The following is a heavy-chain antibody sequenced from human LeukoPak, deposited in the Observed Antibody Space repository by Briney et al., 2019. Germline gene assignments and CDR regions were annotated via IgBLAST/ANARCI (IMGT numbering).Heavy chain of an antibody. Sequence: GGSLRLSCAASGFTFRSYGMHWVRQAPGKGLEWVAVISYDGSNKYYADSVKGRFTISRDNSKNTLYLQMNSLRAEDTAVYYCAKGYYYDSSGYYCDFDYWGQGTLVTVSS. CDR1: GFTFRSYG. J-gene: IGHJ4*02. CDR2: ISYDGSNK. D-gene: IGHD3-22*01. CDR3: AKGYYYDSSGYYCDFDY. V-gene: IGHV3-30*18.